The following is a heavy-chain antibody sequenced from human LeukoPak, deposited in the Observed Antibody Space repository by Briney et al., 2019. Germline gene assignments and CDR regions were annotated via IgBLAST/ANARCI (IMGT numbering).Heavy chain of an antibody. V-gene: IGHV4-39*01. CDR2: IYYSGST. CDR3: ARHPTIFGVVHPNDAFDI. J-gene: IGHJ3*02. CDR1: GGSISSSSYY. D-gene: IGHD3-3*01. Sequence: SETPSLTCTVSGGSISSSSYYWGWIRQPPGKGLEWIGSIYYSGSTYCNPSLKSRVTISVDTSKNQFSLKLSSVTAADTAVYYCARHPTIFGVVHPNDAFDIWGQGTMVTVSS.